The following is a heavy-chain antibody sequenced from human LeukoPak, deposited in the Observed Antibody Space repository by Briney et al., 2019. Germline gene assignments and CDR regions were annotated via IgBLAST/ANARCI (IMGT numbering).Heavy chain of an antibody. CDR2: ISYDGSNK. J-gene: IGHJ4*02. Sequence: GGSLRLSCAASGFTFSSYAMHWVRQAPGKGLEWVAVISYDGSNKYYADSVKGRFTISRDNAKNSLYLQMDSLRAEDTAVYYCARDPAYSGSYYSPVWGQGTLVTVSS. D-gene: IGHD1-26*01. CDR3: ARDPAYSGSYYSPV. CDR1: GFTFSSYA. V-gene: IGHV3-30*04.